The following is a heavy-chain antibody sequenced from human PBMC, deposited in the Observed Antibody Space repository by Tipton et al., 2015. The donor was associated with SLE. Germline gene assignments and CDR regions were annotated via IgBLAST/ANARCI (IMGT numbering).Heavy chain of an antibody. V-gene: IGHV3-33*08. J-gene: IGHJ6*03. Sequence: SLRLSCAASGFTVSSNYMSWVRQAPGKGLEWVAVIWYDGSNKDYADSVKGRFTISRDNSKNTLYLQMNSLRAEDTAVYYCARRFGEFSNYYYYMDVWGIGTTVTVSS. CDR1: GFTVSSNY. D-gene: IGHD3-10*01. CDR2: IWYDGSNK. CDR3: ARRFGEFSNYYYYMDV.